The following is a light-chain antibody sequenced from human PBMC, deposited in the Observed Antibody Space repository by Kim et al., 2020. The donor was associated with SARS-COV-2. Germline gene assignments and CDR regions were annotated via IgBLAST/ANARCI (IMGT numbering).Light chain of an antibody. CDR1: QGINNY. CDR2: AAS. CDR3: QKYDSAPWT. Sequence: ASVGARIPITCRASQGINNYLAWYQQKSGEPPKLLIYAASALQSGVPSRFSGSGSGTDFTLTVTSLQPEDVATYYCQKYDSAPWTFGQGTKVEIK. J-gene: IGKJ1*01. V-gene: IGKV1-27*01.